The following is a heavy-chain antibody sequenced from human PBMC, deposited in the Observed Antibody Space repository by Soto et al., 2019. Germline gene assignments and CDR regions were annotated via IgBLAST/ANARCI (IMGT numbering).Heavy chain of an antibody. Sequence: GESQKISGKGCGCGFTTHWIACVRPMPGKGLEWMGIIFPGDSDPRYSPSFQGQVTISADTSISTAYLQWSSLKASDTAIYYCARLSNYLYRYFDMDVWGQGNTVTVSS. J-gene: IGHJ6*02. CDR2: IFPGDSDP. CDR3: ARLSNYLYRYFDMDV. D-gene: IGHD4-4*01. CDR1: GCGFTTHW. V-gene: IGHV5-51*01.